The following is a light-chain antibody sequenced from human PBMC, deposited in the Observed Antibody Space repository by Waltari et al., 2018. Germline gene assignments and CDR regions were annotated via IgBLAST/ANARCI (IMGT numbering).Light chain of an antibody. J-gene: IGKJ1*01. CDR2: DAS. CDR1: QSVTTN. Sequence: IVMTQSPATLSVSPGEGATLSCRASQSVTTNLAWYQLKPGQAPRILIYDASSRATGIPARFSGSGFGTEFTLTISSLQSEDVAVYYCQQYHNWPPLTFGRGTKVEIK. CDR3: QQYHNWPPLT. V-gene: IGKV3D-15*01.